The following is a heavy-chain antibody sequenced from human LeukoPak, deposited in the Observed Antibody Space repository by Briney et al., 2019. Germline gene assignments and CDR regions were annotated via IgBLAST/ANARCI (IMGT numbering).Heavy chain of an antibody. Sequence: KASETLSLTCAVYGGSFSGYYWSWIRQPPGKGLEWIGEINHSGSTNYNPSLKSRVTISVDTSKNQFSLKLSSVTAADTAVYYCARGREMATIGRRSGYFQHWGQGALVTVSS. V-gene: IGHV4-34*01. CDR1: GGSFSGYY. CDR2: INHSGST. J-gene: IGHJ1*01. D-gene: IGHD5-24*01. CDR3: ARGREMATIGRRSGYFQH.